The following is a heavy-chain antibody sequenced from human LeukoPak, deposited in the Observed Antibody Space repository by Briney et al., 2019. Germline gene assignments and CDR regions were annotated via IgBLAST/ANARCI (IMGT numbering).Heavy chain of an antibody. CDR3: ARRVVGATTRHFDY. CDR2: IYPADSDI. CDR1: GYSISNYW. J-gene: IGHJ4*02. Sequence: GESLKISCKGSGYSISNYWIGWVRQMPGKGLEWMGIIYPADSDIRYSPSFQGQVTISADKSISTAYLQWSSLKASDTAMYYCARRVVGATTRHFDYWGQGTLVTVSS. V-gene: IGHV5-51*01. D-gene: IGHD1-26*01.